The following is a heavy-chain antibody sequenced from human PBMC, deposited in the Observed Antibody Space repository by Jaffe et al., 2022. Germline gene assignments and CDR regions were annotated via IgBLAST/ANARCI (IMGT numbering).Heavy chain of an antibody. Sequence: EVQLLESGGGLVQPGGSLRLSCAASGFTFSSYAMSWVRQAPGKGLEWVSAISGSGGSTYYADSVKGRFTISRDNSKNTLYLQMNSLRAEDTAVYYCAKSLWGLHLGELSSGDYWGQGTLVTVSS. CDR2: ISGSGGST. V-gene: IGHV3-23*01. D-gene: IGHD3-16*02. CDR1: GFTFSSYA. CDR3: AKSLWGLHLGELSSGDY. J-gene: IGHJ4*02.